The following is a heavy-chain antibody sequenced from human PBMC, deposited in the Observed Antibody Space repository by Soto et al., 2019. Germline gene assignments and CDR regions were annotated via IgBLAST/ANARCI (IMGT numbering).Heavy chain of an antibody. CDR2: IKQDGSEE. CDR1: GFTFSSYW. D-gene: IGHD3-22*01. V-gene: IGHV3-7*03. CDR3: ASDFYYDSSDI. Sequence: PGGSLRLSCAASGFTFSSYWMSWVRQAPGKGLEWVANIKQDGSEEYYVDSVKGRFTISRDNAKNSLYLQMNSLRAEDTAVYYCASDFYYDSSDIWGQGTMVTVSS. J-gene: IGHJ3*02.